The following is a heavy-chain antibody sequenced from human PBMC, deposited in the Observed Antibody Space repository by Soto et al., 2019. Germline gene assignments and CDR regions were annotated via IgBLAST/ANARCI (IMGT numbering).Heavy chain of an antibody. CDR3: ARHGDIVVVPAALAYYYYGMDV. V-gene: IGHV1-69*13. D-gene: IGHD2-2*01. CDR1: GGTFSSYA. Sequence: ASVKVSCKASGGTFSSYAISWVRQAPGQGLEWMGGIIPIFGTANYAQKFQGRVTITADESTSTAYMELSSLRSEDTAAYYCARHGDIVVVPAALAYYYYGMDVWGQGTTVTVSS. CDR2: IIPIFGTA. J-gene: IGHJ6*02.